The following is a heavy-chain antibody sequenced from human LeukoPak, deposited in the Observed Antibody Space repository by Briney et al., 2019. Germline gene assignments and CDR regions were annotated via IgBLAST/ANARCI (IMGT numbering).Heavy chain of an antibody. D-gene: IGHD4-17*01. V-gene: IGHV1-18*01. CDR1: GYTFTSYG. Sequence: ASGKVSCKASGYTFTSYGISRARHAPGQGLEWKGWTSAYNGNTNYAQKLQGRVTMTTDTSTSTAYMELRSLRSEETAVYYCARGLDYGDYPLLRWGQGTLVTVSS. J-gene: IGHJ4*02. CDR2: TSAYNGNT. CDR3: ARGLDYGDYPLLR.